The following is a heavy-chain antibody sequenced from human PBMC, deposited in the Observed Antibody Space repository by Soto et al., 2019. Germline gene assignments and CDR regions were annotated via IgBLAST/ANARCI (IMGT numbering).Heavy chain of an antibody. CDR2: IYYSGST. V-gene: IGHV4-31*03. Sequence: QVQLQESGPGLVKPSQTLSLTCTVSGGSISSGGYYWSWIRQHPGKGLEWIGYIYYSGSTYYNPSLKRRVTMSVDTSKNQFPLKLSSVTAADTAVYYCARGRSSTRPYPIGYWGQGTLVTVSS. CDR3: ARGRSSTRPYPIGY. CDR1: GGSISSGGYY. D-gene: IGHD2-2*01. J-gene: IGHJ4*02.